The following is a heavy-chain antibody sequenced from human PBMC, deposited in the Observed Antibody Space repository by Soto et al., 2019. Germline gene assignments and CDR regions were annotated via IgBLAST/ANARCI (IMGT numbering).Heavy chain of an antibody. V-gene: IGHV3-48*03. CDR3: ARDGKSLELPGNWFDP. CDR2: ISSSGSTI. Sequence: LRLSCAASGFTFSSYEMNWVRQAPGKGLEWVSYISSSGSTIYYADSVKGRFTISRDNAKNSLYLQMNSLRAEDTAVYYCARDGKSLELPGNWFDPWGQGTLVTVSS. D-gene: IGHD1-7*01. CDR1: GFTFSSYE. J-gene: IGHJ5*02.